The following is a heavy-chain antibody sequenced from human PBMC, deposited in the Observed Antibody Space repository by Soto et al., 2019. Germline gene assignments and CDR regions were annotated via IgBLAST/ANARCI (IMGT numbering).Heavy chain of an antibody. V-gene: IGHV3-23*01. CDR3: VKNSGWFNT. CDR1: GFTFGTTD. CDR2: IDGSGGIT. Sequence: QLLQSGGGLVQPGGSLTLSCAASGFTFGTTDMSWVRQAPGEGLEWVSTIDGSGGITYYADSVKGRFTISRDNSRNTVYLQMNSRRGDDTALYYCVKNSGWFNTWCQGALVTVSS. D-gene: IGHD3-10*01. J-gene: IGHJ5*02.